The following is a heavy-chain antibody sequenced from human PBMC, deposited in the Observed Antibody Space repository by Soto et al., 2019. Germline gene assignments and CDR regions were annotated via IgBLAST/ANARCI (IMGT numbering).Heavy chain of an antibody. CDR2: INPSSGVT. D-gene: IGHD2-2*01. V-gene: IGHV1-46*01. J-gene: IGHJ4*02. Sequence: QVQLVQSGAEVQKPGASVKISCMTSGYSFTNYYIHWVRQAPGQGLEWMGMINPSSGVTLFAQNFQGRVIVARDTSTTTVYMELTGLRSDDTAVYFFASPPCVITSCYSGGFDFWGQGTLVTVSS. CDR1: GYSFTNYY. CDR3: ASPPCVITSCYSGGFDF.